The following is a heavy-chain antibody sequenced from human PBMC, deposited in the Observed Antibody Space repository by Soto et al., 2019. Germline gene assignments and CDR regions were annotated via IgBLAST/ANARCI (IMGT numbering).Heavy chain of an antibody. Sequence: GGSLRLSCAASGFTFSSYGMHWVRQAPGKGLEWVAVISYDGSSKYYADSVKGRFTISRDNSKNTLYLQMNSLRAEDTSVYYCARDGEDFWSGFPFYMDVWGKGTAVTVSS. V-gene: IGHV3-30*03. CDR1: GFTFSSYG. D-gene: IGHD3-3*01. J-gene: IGHJ6*03. CDR3: ARDGEDFWSGFPFYMDV. CDR2: ISYDGSSK.